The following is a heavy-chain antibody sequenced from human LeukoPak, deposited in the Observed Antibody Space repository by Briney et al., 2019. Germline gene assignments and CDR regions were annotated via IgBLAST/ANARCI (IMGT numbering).Heavy chain of an antibody. CDR1: GFTFSSYS. J-gene: IGHJ3*02. CDR3: AKSLLTTATGTGRAFDI. V-gene: IGHV3-48*01. CDR2: ISSSSSTI. D-gene: IGHD1-1*01. Sequence: GGSLRLSCAASGFTFSSYSMNWVRQAPGKGLECVSYISSSSSTIYYADSVKGRFTISRDNSKNTLYLQMNSLRAEDSAEYYCAKSLLTTATGTGRAFDIWGQGTMVTVSA.